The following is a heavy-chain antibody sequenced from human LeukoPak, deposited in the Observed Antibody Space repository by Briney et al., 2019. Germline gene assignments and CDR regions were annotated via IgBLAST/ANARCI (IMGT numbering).Heavy chain of an antibody. D-gene: IGHD2-2*01. J-gene: IGHJ4*02. CDR3: ARDRYCSSTSCPIWRAFDY. CDR2: INPNSGGT. Sequence: GASVKVSCKASGYTFTSYYMHWVRQAPGQGLEWMGRINPNSGGTNYAQKFQGRVTMTRDTSISTAYMELSRLRSDDTAVYYCARDRYCSSTSCPIWRAFDYWGQGTLVTVSS. CDR1: GYTFTSYY. V-gene: IGHV1-2*06.